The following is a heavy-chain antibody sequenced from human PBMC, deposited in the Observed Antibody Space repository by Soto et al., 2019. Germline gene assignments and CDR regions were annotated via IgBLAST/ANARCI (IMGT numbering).Heavy chain of an antibody. CDR1: GFTFSNYA. Sequence: EVQLLESGGGLVQPGGSLRLSCAASGFTFSNYAMTWVRQAPGKGLECVSTINTSGGNTHYADYVKGRFSVSRNNSKNTLPLQMNSLRAEDTAVYYCTKDWQHEYWGQGTMVNVSS. D-gene: IGHD6-13*01. J-gene: IGHJ4*02. V-gene: IGHV3-23*01. CDR2: INTSGGNT. CDR3: TKDWQHEY.